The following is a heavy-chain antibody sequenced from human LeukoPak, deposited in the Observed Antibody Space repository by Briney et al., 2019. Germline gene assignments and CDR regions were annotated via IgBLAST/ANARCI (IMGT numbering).Heavy chain of an antibody. J-gene: IGHJ6*03. CDR1: GFTFSDYY. CDR3: ARYSSSWYLYYYYYYMDV. D-gene: IGHD6-13*01. CDR2: ISSSGSTI. V-gene: IGHV3-11*01. Sequence: PGGSLRLSCAASGFTFSDYYTSWIRQAPGKGLEWVSYISSSGSTIYYADSVKGRFTISRDNAKNSLYLQMSSLRAEDTAVYYCARYSSSWYLYYYYYYMDVWGKGTTVTVSS.